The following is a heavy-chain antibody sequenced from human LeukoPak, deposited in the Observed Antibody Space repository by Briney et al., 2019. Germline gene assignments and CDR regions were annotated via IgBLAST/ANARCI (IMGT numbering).Heavy chain of an antibody. Sequence: GGSLRLSCAASGFTVSSNYMSWVRQAPGKGLEWVSVIYSGGSTYYADSVKGRFTISRDNSKNTLYLQMNSLRAEDTAVYYCARVSRSSGRDPWVYNWFDPWGQGTLVTVSS. V-gene: IGHV3-66*01. D-gene: IGHD6-19*01. CDR2: IYSGGST. J-gene: IGHJ5*02. CDR3: ARVSRSSGRDPWVYNWFDP. CDR1: GFTVSSNY.